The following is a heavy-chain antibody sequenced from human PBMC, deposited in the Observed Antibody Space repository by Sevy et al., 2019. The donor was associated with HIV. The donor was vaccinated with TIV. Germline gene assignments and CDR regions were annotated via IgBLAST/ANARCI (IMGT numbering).Heavy chain of an antibody. Sequence: GGSQRLSCAASGFTVSNNYVNWVRQAPGKGLEWVSLIYSGGTTHYADSVKGRFTISRDHSKNTLYLQMNSLRAEDTAIYYCARDPPGITATGGGWGQGTLVTVSS. V-gene: IGHV3-53*01. D-gene: IGHD6-13*01. CDR2: IYSGGTT. J-gene: IGHJ4*02. CDR1: GFTVSNNY. CDR3: ARDPPGITATGGG.